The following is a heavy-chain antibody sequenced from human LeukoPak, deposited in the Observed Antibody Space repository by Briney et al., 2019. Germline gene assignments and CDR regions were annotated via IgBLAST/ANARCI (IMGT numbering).Heavy chain of an antibody. CDR1: GYSINTGRY. V-gene: IGHV4-38-2*01. CDR3: ARSLSTAGIDF. J-gene: IGHJ4*02. D-gene: IGHD2-2*01. CDR2: AYHSGTT. Sequence: SETLSLTCAVSGYSINTGRYWGWIRQPPGKGLEWIGSAYHSGTTFYNPSLKSRLTISVDTSKNQFSLNLRSVTAADTAVYYCARSLSTAGIDFWGQGTLVTVSS.